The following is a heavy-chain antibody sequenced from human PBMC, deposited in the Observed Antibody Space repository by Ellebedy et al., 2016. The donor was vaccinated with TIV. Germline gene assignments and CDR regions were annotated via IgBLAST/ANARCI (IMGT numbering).Heavy chain of an antibody. V-gene: IGHV3-7*03. D-gene: IGHD6-19*01. J-gene: IGHJ4*02. CDR1: GFIFSSYW. CDR2: INQYGSGK. Sequence: PGGSLRLSCGASGFIFSSYWMSWVRQAPGKGLEWVANINQYGSGKNYVDSVKGRFTISRDNARNSVHLQMNSLRAEDTAVYYCARDSSDWPQIDYWGQGTLVTVS. CDR3: ARDSSDWPQIDY.